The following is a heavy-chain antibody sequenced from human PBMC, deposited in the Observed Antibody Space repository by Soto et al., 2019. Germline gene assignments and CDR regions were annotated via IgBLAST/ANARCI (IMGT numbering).Heavy chain of an antibody. CDR2: IFPSDSDT. CDR1: GYTFSSYW. CDR3: ATPYLIYDY. J-gene: IGHJ4*02. Sequence: GESLKISCKGSGYTFSSYWIGWVRQMPGKGLEWMGIIFPSDSDTKYRPSFQGQVTISADLSISTAYLQWSSLKASDTAIYYRATPYLIYDYWGQGTLVTVSS. V-gene: IGHV5-51*01. D-gene: IGHD3-10*01.